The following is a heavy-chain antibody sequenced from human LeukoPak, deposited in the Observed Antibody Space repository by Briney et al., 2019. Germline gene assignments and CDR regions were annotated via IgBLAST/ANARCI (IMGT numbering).Heavy chain of an antibody. J-gene: IGHJ3*02. CDR3: AKDSPLLTI. V-gene: IGHV3-23*01. Sequence: PGGSLRLSCTASGFTFSSYGMSWVRQAPGKGLQWVSAISYNDGGTYYADSVKGRFTISRDNSKNTLYLQMNSLRAEDTATYYCAKDSPLLTIWGQGTMVTVSS. CDR2: ISYNDGGT. CDR1: GFTFSSYG.